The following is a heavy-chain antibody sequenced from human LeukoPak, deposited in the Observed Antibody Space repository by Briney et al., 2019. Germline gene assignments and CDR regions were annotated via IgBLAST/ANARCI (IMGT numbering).Heavy chain of an antibody. CDR3: ARDDYVWGSSYYYYYYMDV. Sequence: PSETLSRTCTVSGGSISSGSCYWSWIRQPAGKGLEWIGSIYTSGSTNYNPSLKSRVTISVDTSKNQFSLKLSSVTAADTAVYYCARDDYVWGSSYYYYYYMDVWGKGTTVTISS. V-gene: IGHV4-61*02. CDR1: GGSISSGSCY. CDR2: IYTSGST. J-gene: IGHJ6*03. D-gene: IGHD3-16*01.